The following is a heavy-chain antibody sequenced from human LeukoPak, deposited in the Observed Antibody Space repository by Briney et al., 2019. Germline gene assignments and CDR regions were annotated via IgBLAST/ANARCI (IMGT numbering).Heavy chain of an antibody. J-gene: IGHJ4*02. CDR2: ISYDGSNK. V-gene: IGHV3-30-3*01. Sequence: GGSLRLSCAASGFTFSSYAMHWVRQAPGKGVEWVAVISYDGSNKYYADSVKGRFTISRDNSKNTLYLQMNSLRAEDTAVYYCARALTINLDYWGQGTLVTVSS. CDR1: GFTFSSYA. CDR3: ARALTINLDY. D-gene: IGHD3-3*01.